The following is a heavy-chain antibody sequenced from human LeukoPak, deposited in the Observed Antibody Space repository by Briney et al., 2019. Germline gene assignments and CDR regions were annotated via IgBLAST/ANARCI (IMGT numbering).Heavy chain of an antibody. CDR2: ISSSSSYI. J-gene: IGHJ4*02. CDR3: ARETYSSSWSYYFDY. D-gene: IGHD6-13*01. Sequence: GGSLRLSCAASGFTFSSYSMNWVRQAPGKGLECVSSISSSSSYIYYADSVKGRFTISRDNAKNSLYLQMNSLRAEDTAVYYCARETYSSSWSYYFDYWGQGTLVTVSS. V-gene: IGHV3-21*01. CDR1: GFTFSSYS.